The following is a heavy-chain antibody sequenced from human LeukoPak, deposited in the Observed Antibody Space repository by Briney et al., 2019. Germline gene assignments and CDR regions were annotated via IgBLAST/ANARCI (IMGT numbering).Heavy chain of an antibody. Sequence: GGSLRLSCAASGFTFSSYGMSWVRQAPGKGLEWVSYISSSGSTIYYADSVKGRFTISRDNAKNSLYLQMNSLRAEDTAVYYCARGGVRGVLLPVDYWGQGTLVTVSS. CDR2: ISSSGSTI. CDR1: GFTFSSYG. CDR3: ARGGVRGVLLPVDY. V-gene: IGHV3-48*04. J-gene: IGHJ4*02. D-gene: IGHD3-10*01.